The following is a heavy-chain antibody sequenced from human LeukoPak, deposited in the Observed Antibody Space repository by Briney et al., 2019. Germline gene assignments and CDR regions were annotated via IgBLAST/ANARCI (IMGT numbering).Heavy chain of an antibody. CDR3: ASGIAAAGTVSFDY. CDR1: GFTFSSYG. D-gene: IGHD6-13*01. Sequence: GGSLRLSCAASGFTFSSYGMHWVRQAPGKGLEWVAVISYDGSNKYYADSVKGRFTISRDNSKNTPYLQMNSLRAEDTAVYYCASGIAAAGTVSFDYWGQGTLVTVSS. J-gene: IGHJ4*02. V-gene: IGHV3-30*03. CDR2: ISYDGSNK.